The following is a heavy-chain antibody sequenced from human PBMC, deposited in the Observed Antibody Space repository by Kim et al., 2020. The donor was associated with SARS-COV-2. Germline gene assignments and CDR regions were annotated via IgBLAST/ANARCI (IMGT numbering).Heavy chain of an antibody. Sequence: GGSLRLSCAASGFTFSSYGMHWVRQAPGKGLEWVAVISYDGSNKYYADSVKGRFTISRDNSKNTLYLQMNSLRAEDTAVYYCAKESGSGSYYAWTYYYYGMAVWGQGTTATISS. CDR1: GFTFSSYG. D-gene: IGHD3-10*01. CDR3: AKESGSGSYYAWTYYYYGMAV. J-gene: IGHJ6*02. CDR2: ISYDGSNK. V-gene: IGHV3-30*18.